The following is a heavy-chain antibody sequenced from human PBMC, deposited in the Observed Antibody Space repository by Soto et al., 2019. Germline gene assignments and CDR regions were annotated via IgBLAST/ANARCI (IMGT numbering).Heavy chain of an antibody. CDR2: ISYDGSNK. J-gene: IGHJ4*02. D-gene: IGHD3-22*01. CDR3: ANLDSSGYYFDY. Sequence: GGSLRLSCAASGFTFSSYGMHWVRQAPGKGLEWVAVISYDGSNKYYADSVKGRFTISRDNSKNTLYLQMNSLRAEDTAVYYCANLDSSGYYFDYWGQGTLVTVSS. V-gene: IGHV3-30*18. CDR1: GFTFSSYG.